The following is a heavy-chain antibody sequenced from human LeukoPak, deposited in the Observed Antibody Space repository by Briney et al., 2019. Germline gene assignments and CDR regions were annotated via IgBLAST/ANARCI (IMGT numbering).Heavy chain of an antibody. J-gene: IGHJ6*02. CDR1: GFTFSSYW. V-gene: IGHV3-74*01. Sequence: PGGSLRLSCADSGFTFSSYWMHWVRQAPGKGLVWVSRINTDGSTTNYADSVKGRFTISRDNAKNTLYLQMNSLRGEDTAVYYCARDRQYVMDVWGQGTTVTVSS. CDR2: INTDGSTT. CDR3: ARDRQYVMDV.